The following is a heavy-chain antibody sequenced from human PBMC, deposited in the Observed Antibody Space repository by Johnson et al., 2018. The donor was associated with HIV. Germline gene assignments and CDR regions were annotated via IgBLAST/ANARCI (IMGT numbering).Heavy chain of an antibody. CDR2: IKQDGSEK. D-gene: IGHD3-10*01. CDR3: AREYYGSGSDAFDI. Sequence: VHLVESGGGLVQPGGSLRLSCPASGFTFSSYWMSWVRQAPGKGLEWVANIKQDGSEKYYVDSVKGRFTISRDNAKNSLYLQMNSLRAEDTAVYYCAREYYGSGSDAFDIWGQGTMVTVSS. CDR1: GFTFSSYW. J-gene: IGHJ3*02. V-gene: IGHV3-7*01.